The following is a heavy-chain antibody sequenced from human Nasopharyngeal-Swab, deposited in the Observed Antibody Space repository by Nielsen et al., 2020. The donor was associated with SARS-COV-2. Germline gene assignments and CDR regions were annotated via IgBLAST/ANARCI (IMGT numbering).Heavy chain of an antibody. J-gene: IGHJ3*02. CDR1: GFTFSSYG. D-gene: IGHD6-19*01. CDR3: AKVSGYSSGWYTPAGAFDI. CDR2: ISYDGSNK. Sequence: GESLKISCAASGFTFSSYGMHWVRQAPGKGLEWVAVISYDGSNKYYADSVKGRFTISRDNSKNTLYLQMNGLRAEDTAVYYCAKVSGYSSGWYTPAGAFDIWGQGTMVTVSS. V-gene: IGHV3-30*18.